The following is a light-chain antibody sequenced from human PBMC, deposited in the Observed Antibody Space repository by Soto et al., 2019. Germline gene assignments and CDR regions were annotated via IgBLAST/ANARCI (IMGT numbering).Light chain of an antibody. V-gene: IGLV2-8*01. CDR1: SSDVGAYNY. CDR2: DLN. CDR3: TSYAGSNILV. J-gene: IGLJ3*02. Sequence: QSALTQPPSASGSPGQSVTISCTGTSSDVGAYNYVSWYQQHPGKAPKLMIYDLNKRPSGVPDRFSGSKSGNTASLTVSGLQAEDEGDYYCTSYAGSNILVFGGGTKLTVL.